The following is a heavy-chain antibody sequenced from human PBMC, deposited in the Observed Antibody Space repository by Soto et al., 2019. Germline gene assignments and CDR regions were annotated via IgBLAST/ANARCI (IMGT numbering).Heavy chain of an antibody. D-gene: IGHD2-21*02. V-gene: IGHV4-34*01. CDR3: ARNWDVVVVTAIVFDY. CDR1: GGSFSGYY. CDR2: INHSGST. Sequence: SETLSLTCAVYGGSFSGYYWSWIRQPPGKGLEWIGEINHSGSTNYNPSLKSRVTISVDTSKNQFSLKLSSVTAADTAVYYCARNWDVVVVTAIVFDYWGQGTLVTVSS. J-gene: IGHJ4*02.